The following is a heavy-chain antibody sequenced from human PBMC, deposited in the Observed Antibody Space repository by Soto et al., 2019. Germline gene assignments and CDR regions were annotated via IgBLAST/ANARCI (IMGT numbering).Heavy chain of an antibody. J-gene: IGHJ6*02. CDR3: ANKRGAMAVMDV. V-gene: IGHV1-18*04. D-gene: IGHD2-2*01. CDR2: ISASKGTT. Sequence: ASVKVSCKASAYTFTSYGISWMRQAPGQGLEWMGWISASKGTTNYAQKFQGRVTMTADTSTSTAYMELRSLRSDDTAVYYCANKRGAMAVMDVSGQGTRVTFSS. CDR1: AYTFTSYG.